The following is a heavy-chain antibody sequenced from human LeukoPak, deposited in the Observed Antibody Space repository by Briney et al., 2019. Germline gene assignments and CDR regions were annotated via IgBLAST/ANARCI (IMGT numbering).Heavy chain of an antibody. V-gene: IGHV4-31*03. J-gene: IGHJ4*02. CDR2: IYYSGST. D-gene: IGHD6-19*01. Sequence: PSETLSLTCTVSGGSISSGGYYWSWVRQHPGKGLEWLGYIYYSGSTYYNPSLKSRVTISVDTSKNQFSLKLSSVTAADTAVYYCARGALAGNYFDYWGQGTLVTVSS. CDR1: GGSISSGGYY. CDR3: ARGALAGNYFDY.